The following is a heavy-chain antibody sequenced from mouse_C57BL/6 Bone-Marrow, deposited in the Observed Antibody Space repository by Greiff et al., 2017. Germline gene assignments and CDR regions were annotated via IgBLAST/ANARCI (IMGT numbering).Heavy chain of an antibody. CDR2: IYPGDGDT. J-gene: IGHJ4*01. D-gene: IGHD5-5*01. Sequence: QVQLQQSGPELVKPGASVKISCKASGYAFSSSWMNWVKQRPGKGLEWIGRIYPGDGDTNYNGKFKGKATLTADKSSSTAYMQLSSRTSEDSAVYFCARSYLYYAMDYWGQGTSVTVSS. CDR1: GYAFSSSW. CDR3: ARSYLYYAMDY. V-gene: IGHV1-82*01.